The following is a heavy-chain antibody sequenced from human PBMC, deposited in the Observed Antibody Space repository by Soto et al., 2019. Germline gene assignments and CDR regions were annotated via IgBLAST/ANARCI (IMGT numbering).Heavy chain of an antibody. J-gene: IGHJ4*02. CDR3: ARARATIAAAAIFDY. V-gene: IGHV4-4*02. CDR2: IYHTGST. Sequence: PSQTLSLTCSVSGDSISNIKWWSCVRQPPGKGLEWIGEIYHTGSTNYNPSLESRVTVSIDKSKNQFSLKLTSVTAADTAVYYCARARATIAAAAIFDYWGQGTLVTVSS. CDR1: GDSISNIKW. D-gene: IGHD6-13*01.